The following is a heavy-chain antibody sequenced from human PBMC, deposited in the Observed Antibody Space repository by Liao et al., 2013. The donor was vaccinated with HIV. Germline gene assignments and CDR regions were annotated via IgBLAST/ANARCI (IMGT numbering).Heavy chain of an antibody. D-gene: IGHD3-3*01. Sequence: QLLLQESGPRMVKPSETLSLICSVSNGSLLSSSYYWSWIRQPAGKGLEWIGRIYSSGSANYNPSLKSRVTMSVDTSKNQFSLKLSSVTAADTAVYYCARTDQYYDFWNGYENWFDPWGQGTLVTVSS. J-gene: IGHJ5*02. CDR2: IYSSGSA. CDR3: ARTDQYYDFWNGYENWFDP. V-gene: IGHV4-61*02. CDR1: NGSLLSSSYY.